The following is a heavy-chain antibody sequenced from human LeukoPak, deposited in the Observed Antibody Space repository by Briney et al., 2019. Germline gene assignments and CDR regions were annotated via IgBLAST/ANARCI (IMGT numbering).Heavy chain of an antibody. J-gene: IGHJ5*02. D-gene: IGHD5-12*01. Sequence: ASVKVSCKASGGTFSTYGITWVRQAPGQGLEWMGWISAYNGNTNYAQKLQGRVTMTTDTSTSTAYMELRSLRSDDTAVYYCAREYGYSGYDYGYNWFDPWGQGTLVTVSS. CDR3: AREYGYSGYDYGYNWFDP. CDR1: GGTFSTYG. CDR2: ISAYNGNT. V-gene: IGHV1-18*01.